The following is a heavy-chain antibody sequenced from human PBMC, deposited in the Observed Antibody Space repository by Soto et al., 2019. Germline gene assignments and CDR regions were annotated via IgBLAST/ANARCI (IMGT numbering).Heavy chain of an antibody. D-gene: IGHD2-2*01. V-gene: IGHV3-33*01. CDR2: IWYDGSNK. J-gene: IGHJ4*02. Sequence: QVQLVESGGGVVQPGRSLRLSCAASGFTFSSYGMHWVRQAPGKGLEWVAVIWYDGSNKYYADSVKGRFTISRDNSKNTLYLQMNSLRAEDTAVYYCARGSYIVVVPAPPRAFDYWGQGTLVTVSS. CDR1: GFTFSSYG. CDR3: ARGSYIVVVPAPPRAFDY.